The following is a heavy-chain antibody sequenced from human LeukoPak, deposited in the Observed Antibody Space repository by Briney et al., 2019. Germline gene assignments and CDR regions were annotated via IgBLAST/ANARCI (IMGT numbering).Heavy chain of an antibody. CDR2: ISGRGGST. V-gene: IGHV3-23*01. CDR1: GFTFSSYA. J-gene: IGHJ4*02. Sequence: GGSRRLSCAASGFTFSSYAMSWVRQAPGKWLEWVSAISGRGGSTYYADSVKGRFTISRDNSKNTLYLQMNSLRAEDTAVYYCAKPPPWLQLVPYWGQGTLVTVSS. D-gene: IGHD6-13*01. CDR3: AKPPPWLQLVPY.